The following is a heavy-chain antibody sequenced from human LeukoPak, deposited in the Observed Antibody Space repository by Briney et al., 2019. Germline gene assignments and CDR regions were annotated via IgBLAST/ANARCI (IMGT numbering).Heavy chain of an antibody. V-gene: IGHV3-11*01. Sequence: GGSLRLSCAASGFTFSDDYMSWIRQTPGEGLEWVSYISGSGNIIYYADSVKDRFTISRDNAKNSLYLQMNSLRAEDTAIYYCAGGAVGPGVADSWGQGTLVIVSS. J-gene: IGHJ5*01. D-gene: IGHD1-26*01. CDR3: AGGAVGPGVADS. CDR1: GFTFSDDY. CDR2: ISGSGNII.